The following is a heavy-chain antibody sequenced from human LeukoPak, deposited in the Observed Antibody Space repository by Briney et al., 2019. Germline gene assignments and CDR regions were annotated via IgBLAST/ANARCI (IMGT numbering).Heavy chain of an antibody. CDR1: RFTFSSSA. CDR2: ISGSGGST. Sequence: GGSLRLSCAASRFTFSSSAMSWVRQAPGKGLEWVSTISGSGGSTYSTDSVKGRFTISRDNSKSTHYLQMNSLRVEDTAIYYCAKGGPQFFDYWGQGTLVTVSS. CDR3: AKGGPQFFDY. D-gene: IGHD5-24*01. J-gene: IGHJ4*02. V-gene: IGHV3-23*01.